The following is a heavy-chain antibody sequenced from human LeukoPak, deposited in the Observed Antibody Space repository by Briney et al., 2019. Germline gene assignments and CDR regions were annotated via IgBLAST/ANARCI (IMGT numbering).Heavy chain of an antibody. CDR3: AKSPTVDAAFDI. CDR2: IGYTGDST. CDR1: GFTFSSYS. J-gene: IGHJ3*02. D-gene: IGHD4-23*01. Sequence: PGGFLRLSCAASGFTFSSYSMNWVRQAPGKGLEWVSGIGYTGDSTFYADSVKGRFTVSRDSSKNTLFLHMNSLRAEDTALYYCAKSPTVDAAFDIWGQGTMVTVSS. V-gene: IGHV3-23*01.